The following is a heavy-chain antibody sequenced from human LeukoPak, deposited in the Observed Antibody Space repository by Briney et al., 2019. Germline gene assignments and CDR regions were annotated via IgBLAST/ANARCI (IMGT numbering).Heavy chain of an antibody. Sequence: GGSLRLSCEASGFTFSIYWMNWVRQAPGKGLEWVANVQQDGGVTHYVDSVKGRFTISRDNARNSLYLQMNDLRAEDTAVYYCARDCCASGSHDSWGQGTLVTVSS. CDR3: ARDCCASGSHDS. D-gene: IGHD3-10*01. J-gene: IGHJ4*02. CDR2: VQQDGGVT. V-gene: IGHV3-7*04. CDR1: GFTFSIYW.